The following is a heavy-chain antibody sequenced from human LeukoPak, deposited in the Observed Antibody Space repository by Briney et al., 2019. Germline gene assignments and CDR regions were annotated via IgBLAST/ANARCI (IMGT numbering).Heavy chain of an antibody. V-gene: IGHV3-11*05. CDR2: ISSSSSYT. Sequence: GGSLRLSCAAPGFTFSDYYMSWIRQAPGKGLEWVSYISSSSSYTDYADSVKGRFTISRDNAKNSLNLQMNSLRAEDTAVYYCARDSGYSGYSDYWGQGTLVTVSS. D-gene: IGHD5-12*01. J-gene: IGHJ4*02. CDR3: ARDSGYSGYSDY. CDR1: GFTFSDYY.